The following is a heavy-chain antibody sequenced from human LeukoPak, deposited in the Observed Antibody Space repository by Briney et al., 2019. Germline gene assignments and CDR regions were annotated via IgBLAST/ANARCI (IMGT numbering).Heavy chain of an antibody. CDR3: ALTLNYDFWSGYDY. V-gene: IGHV1-69*05. D-gene: IGHD3-3*01. CDR1: GYTFTSYG. Sequence: ASVKVSCKASGYTFTSYGISWVRQAPGQGLEWMGRIIPIFGTANYAQKFQGRVTITTGESTSTAYMELSSLRSEDTAVYYCALTLNYDFWSGYDYWGQGTLVTVSS. CDR2: IIPIFGTA. J-gene: IGHJ4*02.